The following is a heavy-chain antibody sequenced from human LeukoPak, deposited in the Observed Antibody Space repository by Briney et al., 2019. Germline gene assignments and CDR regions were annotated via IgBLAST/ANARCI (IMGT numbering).Heavy chain of an antibody. CDR2: IIPIFGTA. CDR1: GGTFSSYA. J-gene: IGHJ3*02. Sequence: SVKVSCNASGGTFSSYAISWVRQAPGQGLEWMGGIIPIFGTANYAQKFQGRVTITTDESTSTAYMELSSLRSEDTAVYYCARGTITGTTLNAFDIWGQGTMVTVSS. D-gene: IGHD1-7*01. V-gene: IGHV1-69*05. CDR3: ARGTITGTTLNAFDI.